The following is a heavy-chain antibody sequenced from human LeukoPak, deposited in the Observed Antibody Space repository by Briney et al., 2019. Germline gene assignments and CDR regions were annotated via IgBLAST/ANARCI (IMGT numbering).Heavy chain of an antibody. CDR2: ISLSGGST. V-gene: IGHV3-23*01. J-gene: IGHJ4*02. Sequence: PGGSLRLSCAASGFTFSSNAMSWVRQAPGKGLEWVSGISLSGGSTYYANSVKGRFTISRDNSKNTPYLQMNSLRADDTALYYCAKDPGGVGPAFAYWGQGTLVTVSS. D-gene: IGHD1-26*01. CDR3: AKDPGGVGPAFAY. CDR1: GFTFSSNA.